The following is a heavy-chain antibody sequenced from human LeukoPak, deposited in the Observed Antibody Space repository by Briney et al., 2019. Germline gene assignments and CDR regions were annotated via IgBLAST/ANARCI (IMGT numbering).Heavy chain of an antibody. J-gene: IGHJ6*02. CDR3: ARLSATNYYYGMDV. CDR2: IWYDGSKK. Sequence: GGSLRLSCAASGFTFSSYGMHWVRQAPGKGLEWVALIWYDGSKKYYADSVEGRFTISRDNAKNSLYLQMNSLRAEDTAVYYCARLSATNYYYGMDVWGQGTTVTVSS. D-gene: IGHD4-17*01. CDR1: GFTFSSYG. V-gene: IGHV3-33*01.